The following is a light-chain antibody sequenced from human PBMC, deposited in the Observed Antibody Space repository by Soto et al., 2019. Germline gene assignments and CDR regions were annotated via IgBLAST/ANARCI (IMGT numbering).Light chain of an antibody. CDR3: VAWDDDLSARV. J-gene: IGLJ3*02. V-gene: IGLV1-47*01. CDR1: RSNIGSSI. CDR2: MNK. Sequence: QSVLTQPPSLSGTPGQTVTISCFGSRSNIGSSIVHWYQQLPGTAPKHLIYMNKERPSGVPDRFSGSKSGTSASLVIRGLRPEDEADYYCVAWDDDLSARVFGGGTKVTVL.